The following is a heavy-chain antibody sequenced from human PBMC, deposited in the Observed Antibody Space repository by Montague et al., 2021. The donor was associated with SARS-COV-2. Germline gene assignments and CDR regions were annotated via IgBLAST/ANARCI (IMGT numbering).Heavy chain of an antibody. CDR3: ATYYDILTGYYIDAFDI. CDR2: IYYSGST. CDR1: GGSISSSSYY. Sequence: SETRSLTCTVSGGSISSSSYYWGWIRQPPGKGLEWIGSIYYSGSTYYNPSPKSRVTISVDTSKNQFSLKLSSVTAADTAVYYCATYYDILTGYYIDAFDIWGQGTMVTVSS. V-gene: IGHV4-39*01. D-gene: IGHD3-9*01. J-gene: IGHJ3*02.